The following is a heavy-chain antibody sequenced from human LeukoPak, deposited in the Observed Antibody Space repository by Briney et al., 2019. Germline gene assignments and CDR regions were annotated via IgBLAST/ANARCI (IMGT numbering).Heavy chain of an antibody. Sequence: GGSLRLSCAASGFTFSSYGMHWVRQAPGKGLEWVAFIRYDGSNKYYADSVKGRFTLSRDNSKNTLYLQMNSLRAEDTAVYYCAKAHTGVVPASAFDIWGQGTMVTVSS. CDR1: GFTFSSYG. J-gene: IGHJ3*02. CDR3: AKAHTGVVPASAFDI. V-gene: IGHV3-30*02. D-gene: IGHD2-2*01. CDR2: IRYDGSNK.